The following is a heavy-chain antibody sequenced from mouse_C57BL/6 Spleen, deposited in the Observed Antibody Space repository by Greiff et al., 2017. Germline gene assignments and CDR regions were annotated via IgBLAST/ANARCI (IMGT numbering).Heavy chain of an antibody. CDR3: ATGRGYYFDY. CDR2: IYPSDSET. V-gene: IGHV1-61*01. D-gene: IGHD4-1*01. CDR1: GYTFTSYW. Sequence: VQLQQPGAELVRPGSSVKLSCKASGYTFTSYWMDWVKQRPGQGLEWIGNIYPSDSETHYNQKFKDKATLTVDKSSSTAYMQLSSLTSEDSAVYYCATGRGYYFDYWGQGTTLTVSS. J-gene: IGHJ2*01.